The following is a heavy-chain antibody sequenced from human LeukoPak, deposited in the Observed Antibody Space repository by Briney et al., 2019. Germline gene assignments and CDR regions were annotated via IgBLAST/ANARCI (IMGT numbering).Heavy chain of an antibody. V-gene: IGHV3-21*01. CDR3: ARDVPAYCGGDCYGSNDY. D-gene: IGHD2-21*02. CDR1: GFTFSSYS. CDR2: ISSSSSYI. Sequence: GGSLRLSCAASGFTFSSYSMNWVRQAPGKGLEWVSSISSSSSYIYYADSVKGRFTISRDNAKNSLYLQMNSLRAEHTAVYYCARDVPAYCGGDCYGSNDYWGQGTLVTVSS. J-gene: IGHJ4*02.